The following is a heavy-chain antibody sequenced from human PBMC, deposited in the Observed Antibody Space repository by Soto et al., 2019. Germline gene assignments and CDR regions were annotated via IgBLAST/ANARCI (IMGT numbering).Heavy chain of an antibody. D-gene: IGHD3-16*02. CDR2: IIPVFGTA. CDR3: ARPQAIVIAAPDLDY. CDR1: GGTFTNYA. Sequence: QVQLVQSGAEVTKPGSSVKVSCKASGGTFTNYAISWVRQAPGQGLEWVGGIIPVFGTATYAQKFQGRVTITADDSTSTAYMELSSLRSEDTAIYYCARPQAIVIAAPDLDYWGQGTLVTVSS. V-gene: IGHV1-69*01. J-gene: IGHJ4*02.